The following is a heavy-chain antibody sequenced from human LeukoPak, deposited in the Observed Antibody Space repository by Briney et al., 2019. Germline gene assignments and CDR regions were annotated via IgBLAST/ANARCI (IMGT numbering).Heavy chain of an antibody. D-gene: IGHD3-10*01. J-gene: IGHJ4*02. CDR3: AKGFLGGSGD. CDR1: GCTFSSYG. CDR2: ISYDGSNK. Sequence: GGSLRLSCAASGCTFSSYGVHWVRQAPGKGLEWVAVISYDGSNKYYADSVKGRFTISRDNSKNTLYLQMNSLRAEDTAVYYCAKGFLGGSGDWGQGTLVTVSS. V-gene: IGHV3-30*18.